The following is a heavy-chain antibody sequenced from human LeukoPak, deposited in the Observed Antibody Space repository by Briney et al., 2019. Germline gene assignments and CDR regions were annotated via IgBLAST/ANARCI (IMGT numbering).Heavy chain of an antibody. Sequence: PGGSVRLSCAGSGFTFGGYGMHGFRQPPGKGLEWVAVIAYDGSRAFYADSVKGRFTICRDNSKTTMSVQMDDLRAEDTAVYYCTRYNNDHFDYWGQGTLVTVSS. J-gene: IGHJ4*02. CDR2: IAYDGSRA. V-gene: IGHV3-33*01. D-gene: IGHD1-14*01. CDR3: TRYNNDHFDY. CDR1: GFTFGGYG.